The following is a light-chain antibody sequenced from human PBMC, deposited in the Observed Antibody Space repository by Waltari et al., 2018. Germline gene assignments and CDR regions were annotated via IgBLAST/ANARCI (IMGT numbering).Light chain of an antibody. V-gene: IGLV1-40*01. Sequence: QSVLTRPPSVSGAPGQRVTISCTGSSSNIGASYDVHWYQQFPGTAPKLLIYGNNNRPSGVPDRFSGSKSGTSASLAITGLQAEDEADYYCQSCDSSLSGSFVFGTGTKVTVL. CDR2: GNN. CDR1: SSNIGASYD. CDR3: QSCDSSLSGSFV. J-gene: IGLJ1*01.